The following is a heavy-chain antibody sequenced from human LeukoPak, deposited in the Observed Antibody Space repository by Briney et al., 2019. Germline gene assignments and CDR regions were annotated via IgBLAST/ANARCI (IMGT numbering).Heavy chain of an antibody. CDR3: ARPQYFYYMDV. V-gene: IGHV3-23*01. J-gene: IGHJ6*03. CDR1: GFTFSNYA. Sequence: GGSLRLSCAASGFTFSNYAMTWVRQAPGKGLEWVSILSDSGVYTYYADSVKGRFTISRDNSNNMLYLQMNSLRAEDTAVYYCARPQYFYYMDVWGKGTTVTVSS. CDR2: LSDSGVYT.